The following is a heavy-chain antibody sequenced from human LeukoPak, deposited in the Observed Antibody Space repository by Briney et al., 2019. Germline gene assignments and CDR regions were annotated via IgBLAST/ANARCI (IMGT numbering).Heavy chain of an antibody. CDR1: GFTFSSYA. D-gene: IGHD6-13*01. V-gene: IGHV3-30-3*01. Sequence: GGSLRLSCAASGFTFSSYAMHWVRQAPGKGLEWVAVISYDGSKKHYADSVKGRFTISRDNSKNTVYLQMNSLRAEDTAVYYCAKDLKPSYSSSCFDYWGQGTLVTVSS. CDR2: ISYDGSKK. J-gene: IGHJ4*02. CDR3: AKDLKPSYSSSCFDY.